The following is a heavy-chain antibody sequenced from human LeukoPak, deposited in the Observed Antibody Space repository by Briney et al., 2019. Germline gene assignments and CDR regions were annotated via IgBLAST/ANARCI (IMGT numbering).Heavy chain of an antibody. CDR1: GGTFSSYA. V-gene: IGHV1-69*13. D-gene: IGHD2-2*01. CDR2: IIPIFGTA. CDR3: ARDLHVHGYQLLKSSWFDP. J-gene: IGHJ5*02. Sequence: SVKFSCKASGGTFSSYAISWVRQAPGQGLEWMGGIIPIFGTANYAQKFQGRVTITADESTSTAYMELSSLRSEDTAVYYCARDLHVHGYQLLKSSWFDPWGQGTLVTVSS.